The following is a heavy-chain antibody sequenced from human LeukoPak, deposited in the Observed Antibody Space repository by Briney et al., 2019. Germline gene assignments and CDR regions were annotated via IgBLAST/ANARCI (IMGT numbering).Heavy chain of an antibody. Sequence: GASVKVSCKASGYTFTSYYMHWVRQAPGQGLEWMGIINPSGGSTSYAQKFQGRVAITRDTSTSTVYMELSSLRSEDTAVNYCAGDGGDFWSGYPDYWGQGTLVTVSS. D-gene: IGHD3-3*01. CDR3: AGDGGDFWSGYPDY. CDR1: GYTFTSYY. CDR2: INPSGGST. J-gene: IGHJ4*02. V-gene: IGHV1-46*01.